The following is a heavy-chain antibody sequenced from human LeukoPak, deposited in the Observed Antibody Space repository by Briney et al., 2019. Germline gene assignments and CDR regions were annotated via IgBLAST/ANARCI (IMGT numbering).Heavy chain of an antibody. CDR3: AEDHKRDGSSGYYRLDAFDI. CDR2: MSYDGSNK. D-gene: IGHD3-22*01. V-gene: IGHV3-30*18. Sequence: GGSLRLSCAASGFTFSNAWMSWVRQAPGKGLEWVAVMSYDGSNKYYADSVKGRFTISRDNSKNTLYLQMNSLRAEDTAVYYCAEDHKRDGSSGYYRLDAFDIWGQGTMVTVSS. J-gene: IGHJ3*02. CDR1: GFTFSNAW.